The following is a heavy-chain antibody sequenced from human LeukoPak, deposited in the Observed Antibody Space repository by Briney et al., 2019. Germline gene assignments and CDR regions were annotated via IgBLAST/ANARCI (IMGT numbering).Heavy chain of an antibody. CDR1: GYSISSSYY. V-gene: IGHV4-38-2*02. CDR2: IYHSGST. D-gene: IGHD6-13*01. J-gene: IGHJ5*02. CDR3: ARGGIAFNWFDP. Sequence: PSETLSLTCTVSGYSISSSYYWAWIRQPPGKGLEWIGSIYHSGSTYYNPSLKSRVTISVDTSKNHFSLQLSSVTAADTAVYYCARGGIAFNWFDPWGQGTLVTVSS.